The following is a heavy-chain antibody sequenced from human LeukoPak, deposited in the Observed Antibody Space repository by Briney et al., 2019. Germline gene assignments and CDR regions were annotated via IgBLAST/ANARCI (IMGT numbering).Heavy chain of an antibody. D-gene: IGHD2-15*01. CDR1: GFTFSNYG. V-gene: IGHV3-30*18. J-gene: IGHJ4*02. Sequence: GRSLRLSCAASGFTFSNYGMHWVRQAPGKGLGWVAIISSDGNNKYCVDSVKGRFTISRDNSKNTLYLQMNSLRTEDTAVYYCAKAGCSGGSCYVYFDYWGQGTLVTVSS. CDR3: AKAGCSGGSCYVYFDY. CDR2: ISSDGNNK.